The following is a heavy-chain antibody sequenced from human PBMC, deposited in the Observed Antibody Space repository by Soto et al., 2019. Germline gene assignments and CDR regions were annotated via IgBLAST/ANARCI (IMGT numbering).Heavy chain of an antibody. V-gene: IGHV3-30-3*01. CDR2: ISYDGSNK. CDR1: GFTFSSYA. J-gene: IGHJ6*02. D-gene: IGHD2-21*02. Sequence: GGSLRLSCAASGFTFSSYAMHWVRQAPGKGLEWVAVISYDGSNKYYADSVKGRFTISRDNSKNTLYLQMNSLRAEDTAVYYCARDRVVVVTDPNYYYYYGMAVWGQGTTVTVSS. CDR3: ARDRVVVVTDPNYYYYYGMAV.